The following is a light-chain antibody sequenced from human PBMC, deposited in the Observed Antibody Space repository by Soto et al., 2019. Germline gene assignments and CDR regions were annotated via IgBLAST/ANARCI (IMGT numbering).Light chain of an antibody. CDR3: QQYGSPGR. CDR2: GAS. J-gene: IGKJ3*01. CDR1: QSVSSSY. Sequence: EIVLTQSPGTLSLSPGERATLSCRASQSVSSSYLAWYQQKPGQAPRLLIYGASSRATGIPDRFSGSGSGTDFTLTISRLEPEDFAVYYCQQYGSPGRFGPGTKVDIK. V-gene: IGKV3-20*01.